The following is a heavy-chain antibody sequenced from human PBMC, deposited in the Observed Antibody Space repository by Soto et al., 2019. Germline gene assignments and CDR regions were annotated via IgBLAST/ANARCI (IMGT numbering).Heavy chain of an antibody. Sequence: QITLKESGPTLVKPTQTLTLTCTFSGFSLSTSGVGVGWIRQPPGKALEWLALIYWDDDKRYSPSLKSRLTITKDTSKHQVVLTMTNMDPVDTATYYCAQAYCSSTSCSAGYFDYWGQGTLVTVSS. CDR1: GFSLSTSGVG. CDR3: AQAYCSSTSCSAGYFDY. V-gene: IGHV2-5*02. J-gene: IGHJ4*02. D-gene: IGHD2-2*01. CDR2: IYWDDDK.